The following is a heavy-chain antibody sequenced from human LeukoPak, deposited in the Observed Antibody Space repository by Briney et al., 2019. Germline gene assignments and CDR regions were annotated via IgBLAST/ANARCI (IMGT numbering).Heavy chain of an antibody. J-gene: IGHJ6*04. CDR1: GFTFGDYA. Sequence: PGGSLRLSCTASGFTFGDYAMSWVRQAPGKGLEWVGFIRSKAYGGTTEYAASVKGRFTISRDDSKSIAYLQMNSLRAGDTAVYFCAKGSVAGTLYYYGMDVWGKGTTVTVSS. V-gene: IGHV3-49*04. D-gene: IGHD6-19*01. CDR3: AKGSVAGTLYYYGMDV. CDR2: IRSKAYGGTT.